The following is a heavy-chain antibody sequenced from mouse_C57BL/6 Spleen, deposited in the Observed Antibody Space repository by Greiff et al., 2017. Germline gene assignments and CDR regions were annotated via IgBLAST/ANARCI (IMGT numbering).Heavy chain of an antibody. Sequence: EVQRVESGPGLVKPSQSLSLTCSVTGYSITSGYYWNWIRQFPGNKLEWMGYISYDGSNNYNPSLKNRISITRDTSKNQFFLKLNSVTTEDTATYYCARGATWEGAWFAYWGQGTTVTVSA. CDR2: ISYDGSN. J-gene: IGHJ3*01. CDR1: GYSITSGYY. CDR3: ARGATWEGAWFAY. V-gene: IGHV3-6*01. D-gene: IGHD4-1*01.